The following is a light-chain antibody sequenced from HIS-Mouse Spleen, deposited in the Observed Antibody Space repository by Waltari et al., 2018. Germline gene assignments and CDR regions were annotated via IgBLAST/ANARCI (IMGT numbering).Light chain of an antibody. CDR2: KVS. Sequence: DVAMCESPISLPVTLWQAASLSCRSSQSLAYGDGNTYLNWFQQRQGQSARRLIYKVSGLDTGVPARFSGGGSGTDFTLKISRVEAEDVVVYYCMQGTHWPLTFGGGTKVEIK. J-gene: IGKJ4*01. CDR3: MQGTHWPLT. CDR1: QSLAYGDGNTY. V-gene: IGKV2-30*01.